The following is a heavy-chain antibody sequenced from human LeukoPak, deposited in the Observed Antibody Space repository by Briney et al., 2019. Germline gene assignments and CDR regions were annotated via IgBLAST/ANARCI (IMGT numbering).Heavy chain of an antibody. CDR3: ARGGPWDY. Sequence: PSETLSLTCAVYGGSFSGYYWSWIRQPPGKGLEWIGEINHSGSTNYNPSLKSRVTISVDTSKNQFSLKLSSVTAADTAVYYCARGGPWDYWGQGTLVTVSS. V-gene: IGHV4-34*01. J-gene: IGHJ4*02. CDR2: INHSGST. CDR1: GGSFSGYY.